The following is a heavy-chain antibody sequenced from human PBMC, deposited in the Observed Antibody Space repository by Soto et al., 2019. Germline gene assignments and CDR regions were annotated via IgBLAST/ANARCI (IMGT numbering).Heavy chain of an antibody. V-gene: IGHV1-18*01. J-gene: IGHJ3*02. CDR3: ASGLIAVAGYDAFDI. CDR1: GYTFTSYG. Sequence: QVQLVQSGAEVKKPGASVKVSCKASGYTFTSYGISWVRQAPGQGLEWMGWISAYNGNTNYAQKLQGRVTMTTDTSTSTDYMELRSLRSDDTAVYYCASGLIAVAGYDAFDIWGQGTMVTVSS. D-gene: IGHD6-19*01. CDR2: ISAYNGNT.